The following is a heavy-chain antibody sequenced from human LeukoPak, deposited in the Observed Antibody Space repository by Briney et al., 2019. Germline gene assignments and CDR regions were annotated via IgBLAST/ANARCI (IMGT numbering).Heavy chain of an antibody. CDR2: IIPIFGTA. V-gene: IGHV1-69*01. Sequence: ASVKGSCKASGGTFSSYAISWVRQAPGQGLEWMGGIIPIFGTANYAQKFPGRGTITADEYTSPAYMELSSLRSEDTAVYYCAPSPDSSGSSDYWGQGTLVTVSS. CDR1: GGTFSSYA. J-gene: IGHJ4*02. CDR3: APSPDSSGSSDY. D-gene: IGHD3-3*01.